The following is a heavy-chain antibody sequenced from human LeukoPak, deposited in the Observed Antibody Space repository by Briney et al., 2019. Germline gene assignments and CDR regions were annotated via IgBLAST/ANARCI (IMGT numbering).Heavy chain of an antibody. CDR3: AKPGEASNYYFDY. CDR1: GFTFSTYD. V-gene: IGHV3-23*01. CDR2: VRVNGRST. Sequence: GGSLRLSCTASGFTFSTYDMSWVRQAPGKGLEWVSTVRVNGRSTYYADSVKGRFTISRDNSKNTLYLQMNSLRAEDTALYYCAKPGEASNYYFDYWGQGALVTVSS. J-gene: IGHJ4*02. D-gene: IGHD2-21*01.